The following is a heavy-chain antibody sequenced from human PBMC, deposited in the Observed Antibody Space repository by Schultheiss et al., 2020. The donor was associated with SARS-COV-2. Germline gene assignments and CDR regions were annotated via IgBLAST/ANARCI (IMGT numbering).Heavy chain of an antibody. D-gene: IGHD6-13*01. J-gene: IGHJ3*02. CDR1: GFTFSSYA. V-gene: IGHV3-30*07. CDR3: ARDGIAAAGLSEAFDI. Sequence: GGSLRLSCAASGFTFSSYAMHWVRQAPGKGLEWVAVISYDGSNKYYADSVKGRFTISRDNSKNTLYLQMNSLRAEDTAVYYCARDGIAAAGLSEAFDIWGQGTMVTVSS. CDR2: ISYDGSNK.